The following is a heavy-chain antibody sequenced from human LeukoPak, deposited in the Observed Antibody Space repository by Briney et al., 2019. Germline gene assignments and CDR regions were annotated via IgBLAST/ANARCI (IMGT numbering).Heavy chain of an antibody. CDR3: TIEIAHCSSASCYTAGFDP. CDR2: ISGSGDDT. D-gene: IGHD2-2*02. J-gene: IGHJ5*02. V-gene: IGHV3-23*01. CDR1: GFTFSRFA. Sequence: GGSLRLSCAASGFTFSRFAMSWVRQAPGKGLEWVSAISGSGDDTYYAESVKGRFTISRDNSRNTLYLQMNSLRAEDTAVYYSTIEIAHCSSASCYTAGFDPWGQGTLVTVSS.